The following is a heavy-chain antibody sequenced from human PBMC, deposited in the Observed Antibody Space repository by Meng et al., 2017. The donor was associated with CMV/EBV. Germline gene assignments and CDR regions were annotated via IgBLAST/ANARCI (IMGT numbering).Heavy chain of an antibody. D-gene: IGHD3-10*01. CDR2: TIPILGIA. V-gene: IGHV1-69*02. Sequence: SVKVSCKASGGTFSSNTITWVRQAPGQGLEWMGRTIPILGIADYAQKFQGRLTITADKSTRTAFMELSSLRSEDTAVYYCARSLGTPFGDLLYLWGQGTLVTVSS. J-gene: IGHJ5*02. CDR1: GGTFSSNT. CDR3: ARSLGTPFGDLLYL.